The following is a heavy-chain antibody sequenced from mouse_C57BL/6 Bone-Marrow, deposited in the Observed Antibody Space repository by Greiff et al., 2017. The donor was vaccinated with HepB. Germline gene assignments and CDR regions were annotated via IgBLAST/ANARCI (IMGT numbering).Heavy chain of an antibody. CDR1: GFTFSDYY. CDR3: ARQGYYGSSLDY. CDR2: ISNGGGST. Sequence: EVNLVDSGGGLVQPGGSLKLSCAASGFTFSDYYMYWVRQTPEKRLEWVAYISNGGGSTYYPDTVKGRFTISRDNAKNTLYLQMSRLKSEDTAMYYCARQGYYGSSLDYWGQGTTLTVSS. V-gene: IGHV5-12*01. D-gene: IGHD1-1*01. J-gene: IGHJ2*01.